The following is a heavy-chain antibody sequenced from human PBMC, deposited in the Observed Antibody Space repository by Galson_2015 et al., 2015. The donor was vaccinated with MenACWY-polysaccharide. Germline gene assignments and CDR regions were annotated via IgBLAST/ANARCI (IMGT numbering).Heavy chain of an antibody. CDR1: GFTFSSYA. Sequence: SLRLSCAASGFTFSSYAMSWVRQAPGKGLEWVSAISGSGGRTYYADSVKGRFTISRDNSKNTLYLQMNSLRAEDTAVYYCAKGKYITIFGVVIIVDAFDIWGQGTMVTVSS. CDR3: AKGKYITIFGVVIIVDAFDI. J-gene: IGHJ3*02. CDR2: ISGSGGRT. D-gene: IGHD3-3*01. V-gene: IGHV3-23*01.